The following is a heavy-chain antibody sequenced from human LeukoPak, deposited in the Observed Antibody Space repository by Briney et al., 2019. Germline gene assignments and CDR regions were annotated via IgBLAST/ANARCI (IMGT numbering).Heavy chain of an antibody. CDR3: ARIPSIAVAGEYFDY. D-gene: IGHD6-19*01. V-gene: IGHV5-51*01. Sequence: GESVKISCKGSGYSFTSYWIGWVRQMPGKGLEWMGIIYPGDSDTRYSPSFQGQVTISADKSISTAYLQWSSLKASDTAMYYCARIPSIAVAGEYFDYWGQGTLVTVSS. CDR1: GYSFTSYW. CDR2: IYPGDSDT. J-gene: IGHJ4*02.